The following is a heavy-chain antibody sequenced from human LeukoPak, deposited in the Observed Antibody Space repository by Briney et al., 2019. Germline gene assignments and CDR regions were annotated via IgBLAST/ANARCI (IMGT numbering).Heavy chain of an antibody. CDR3: ARDQLGSGWPD. J-gene: IGHJ4*02. D-gene: IGHD6-19*01. V-gene: IGHV4-38-2*02. CDR1: VYSISSGYY. Sequence: SETLSLTCTVSVYSISSGYYWGWIRQPPGKGLEWIGSIYHSGSTYYNPSLKSRVTISVDTSKNQFSLKLSSVTAADTAVYYCARDQLGSGWPDWGQGTLVTVSS. CDR2: IYHSGST.